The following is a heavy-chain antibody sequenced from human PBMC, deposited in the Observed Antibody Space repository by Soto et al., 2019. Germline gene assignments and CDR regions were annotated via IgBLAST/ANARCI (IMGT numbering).Heavy chain of an antibody. Sequence: QVQLVQSGAEVKKPGASVKVSCKASGYTFVAFDIAWVRQASGQGLEWVGWVNAGTGDTAHKREFQGRHTMTRYTSINTAYMELSSLTPDDTAMYFCVRQAGGASTPGDDYWGQGTLVTVSP. CDR1: GYTFVAFD. CDR2: VNAGTGDT. J-gene: IGHJ4*02. D-gene: IGHD2-15*01. V-gene: IGHV1-8*01. CDR3: VRQAGGASTPGDDY.